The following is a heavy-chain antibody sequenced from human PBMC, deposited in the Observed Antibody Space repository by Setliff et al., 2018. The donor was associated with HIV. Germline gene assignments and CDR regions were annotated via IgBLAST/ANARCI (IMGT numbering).Heavy chain of an antibody. Sequence: SETLSLTCAVYGGSFSGYYWSWIRQPPGKGLEWIGEINHSGSTNYNPSLKSRVTISVDTSMDQFSLKLNSVTAADTAVYYCASGEPYYYDSTGYSGNYFDYWGQGTLVTVSS. CDR1: GGSFSGYY. J-gene: IGHJ4*02. CDR2: INHSGST. V-gene: IGHV4-34*01. CDR3: ASGEPYYYDSTGYSGNYFDY. D-gene: IGHD3-22*01.